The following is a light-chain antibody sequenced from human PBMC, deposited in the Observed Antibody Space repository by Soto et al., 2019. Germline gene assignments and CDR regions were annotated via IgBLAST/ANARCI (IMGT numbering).Light chain of an antibody. CDR2: KAS. Sequence: DIQMTQSPSTLSASVGDRVTITCRASQSIGSFLAWYQQKPGKTPKLLIYKASILEGWVPSRFVASGSETEFPLTICSLQRDDFAPYYCQLYESYWTFGEGTKVDMK. J-gene: IGKJ1*01. CDR1: QSIGSF. V-gene: IGKV1-5*03. CDR3: QLYESYWT.